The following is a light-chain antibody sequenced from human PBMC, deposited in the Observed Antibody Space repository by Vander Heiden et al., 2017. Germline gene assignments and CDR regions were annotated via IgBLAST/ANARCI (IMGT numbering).Light chain of an antibody. CDR2: SNN. CDR1: SSNIGSKT. CDR3: AAWDDSLNGWV. Sequence: QSVLTQPPSASGTPGPRVTISCSGSSSNIGSKTVIWYQQLPKTAPKLFIYSNNQRPSGVPDRFSGSKSGTSASLAISGLQSEDEADYYCAAWDDSLNGWVFGGGTKLTVL. V-gene: IGLV1-44*01. J-gene: IGLJ3*02.